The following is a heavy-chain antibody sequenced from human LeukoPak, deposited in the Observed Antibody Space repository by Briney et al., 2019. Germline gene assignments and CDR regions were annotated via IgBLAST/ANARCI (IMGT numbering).Heavy chain of an antibody. Sequence: GRSLRLSCAVSGFTFRSYAMHWVRQAPGKGLEWVAVISYDGSNKYYADSVKGRFTISRDNSKNTLYLQMNSLRAEDTAVYYCARAMGTLYYYYYMDVWGKGTTVTVSS. CDR3: ARAMGTLYYYYYMDV. CDR2: ISYDGSNK. J-gene: IGHJ6*03. D-gene: IGHD7-27*01. V-gene: IGHV3-30-3*01. CDR1: GFTFRSYA.